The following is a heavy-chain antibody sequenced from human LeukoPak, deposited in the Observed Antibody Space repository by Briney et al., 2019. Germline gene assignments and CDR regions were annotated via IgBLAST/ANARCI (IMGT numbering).Heavy chain of an antibody. D-gene: IGHD3-10*01. V-gene: IGHV7-4-1*02. J-gene: IGHJ4*02. CDR3: ARTRAPYYYGAGSPDF. CDR1: GYTFTSYA. Sequence: ASVKVSCKASGYTFTSYAMNWVRQAPGQGLEWMGWINTNTGSPRYAQDFTGRFVFSLDTSLSTTYLQISSLKSEDTAIYFCARTRAPYYYGAGSPDFWGQGTLVTVSS. CDR2: INTNTGSP.